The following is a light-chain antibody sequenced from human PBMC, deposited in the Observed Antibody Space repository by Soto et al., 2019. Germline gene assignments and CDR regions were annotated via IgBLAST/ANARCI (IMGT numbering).Light chain of an antibody. J-gene: IGKJ2*01. CDR3: QQSYRTPPMYT. V-gene: IGKV1-39*01. CDR2: VAS. CDR1: QSISKS. Sequence: DIQMTQSPSSLSASVGDRVTITCRASQSISKSLNWYQQKPGRAPTLLISVASTLHSGVPSRFSGSGSGTDVTLTISSLQREDFATYYCQQSYRTPPMYTFGQGTKLEIK.